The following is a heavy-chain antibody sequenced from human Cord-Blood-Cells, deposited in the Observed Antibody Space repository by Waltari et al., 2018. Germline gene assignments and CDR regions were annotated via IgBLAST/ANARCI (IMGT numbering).Heavy chain of an antibody. CDR3: ASMRVYYGSGSSHFDY. J-gene: IGHJ4*02. V-gene: IGHV1-69*01. CDR2: IIPIFGTA. D-gene: IGHD3-10*01. CDR1: GDNFSSSA. Sequence: QVQLVQSGAEVKKPGSSVKVPCKASGDNFSSSAISWVRQAAGQGLEWMGGIIPIFGTANYAQKFQGRVTITADESTSTAYMELSSLRSEDTAVYYCASMRVYYGSGSSHFDYWGQGTLVTVSS.